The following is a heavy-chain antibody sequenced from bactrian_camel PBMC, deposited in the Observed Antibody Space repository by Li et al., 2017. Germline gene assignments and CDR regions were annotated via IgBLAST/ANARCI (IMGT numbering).Heavy chain of an antibody. Sequence: HVQLVESGGGSVQAGGSLRLSCAASRYLFSGSFCMGWFRQAPGKEREGVAAINRRGTTNYADSVLGRFTISKVNAEKTLYLQMNNLKPEDTATYYCAALYTGISGCYSTSLVPASFEHWGQGTQVTVS. V-gene: IGHV3S53*01. J-gene: IGHJ4*01. CDR2: INRRGTT. CDR3: AALYTGISGCYSTSLVPASFEH. D-gene: IGHD2*01. CDR1: RYLFSGSF.